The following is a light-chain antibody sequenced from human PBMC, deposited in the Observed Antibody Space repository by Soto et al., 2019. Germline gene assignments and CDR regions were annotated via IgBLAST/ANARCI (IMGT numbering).Light chain of an antibody. CDR3: QQYGSSLFT. V-gene: IGKV3-20*01. J-gene: IGKJ3*01. Sequence: EIVLTQSPGTLSLSPGERATLSCRAIQSVSSSYLAWYQQKPGQAPRRLVYAASSRATGIPDRFSGSGSGTDFTLTISRMEPEDFAVYYCQQYGSSLFTFGPGTKVDIK. CDR2: AAS. CDR1: QSVSSSY.